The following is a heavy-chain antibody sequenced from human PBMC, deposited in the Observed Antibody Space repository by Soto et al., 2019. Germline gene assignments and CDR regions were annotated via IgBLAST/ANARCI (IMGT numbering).Heavy chain of an antibody. J-gene: IGHJ5*02. Sequence: QVQLQESGPGLVKPSGTLSLTCAVSSGSISSTNWWSWVRQPPGKGLEWIGEIYHSGSTNYNPSLESRGTISVDKSKNQFSLKLSSVTAADTAVYYCARDSGGYCSGGSCPDNWFDPWGQGTLVTVSS. CDR1: SGSISSTNW. CDR3: ARDSGGYCSGGSCPDNWFDP. V-gene: IGHV4-4*02. D-gene: IGHD2-15*01. CDR2: IYHSGST.